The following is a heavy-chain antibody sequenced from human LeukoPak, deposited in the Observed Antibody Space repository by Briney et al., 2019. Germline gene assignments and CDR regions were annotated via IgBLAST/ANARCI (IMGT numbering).Heavy chain of an antibody. CDR2: IYYSGST. J-gene: IGHJ6*03. Sequence: SETLSLTSTVYGGSISSYYWSWLRQPPGKGLEWIGYIYYSGSTNYNPSLKSRVTISVDTSKNQFSLKLSSVTAADTAVYYCARDGHYYYMDVWGKGTTVTVSS. CDR3: ARDGHYYYMDV. CDR1: GGSISSYY. V-gene: IGHV4-59*01.